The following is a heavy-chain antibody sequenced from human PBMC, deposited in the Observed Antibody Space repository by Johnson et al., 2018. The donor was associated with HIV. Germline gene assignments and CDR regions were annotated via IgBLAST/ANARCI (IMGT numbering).Heavy chain of an antibody. CDR3: ARDRGGKGGFDAFDI. D-gene: IGHD2-15*01. V-gene: IGHV3-30*03. CDR2: ISHDGSHK. J-gene: IGHJ3*02. Sequence: QVQLVESGGGVVQPGRSLRLSCAASGFTFSSMHWDRQAPGKGLEWVAVISHDGSHKYYADSVKGRLTISRENAKNSLYLQVNSLRAEDTAVYYCARDRGGKGGFDAFDIWGQGTMVTVSS. CDR1: GFTFSS.